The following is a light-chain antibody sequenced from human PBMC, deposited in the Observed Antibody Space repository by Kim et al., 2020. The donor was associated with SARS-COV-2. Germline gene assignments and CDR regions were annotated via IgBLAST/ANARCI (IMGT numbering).Light chain of an antibody. CDR3: LQHNDYPLT. CDR2: GAS. V-gene: IGKV1-17*01. CDR1: QGIRND. Sequence: ASVGDRATITCRASQGIRNDLSWYQQKPGQAPRGLIYGASSLQSGIPLRFSGSGSGTEFTLTISSLQPEDFATYYCLQHNDYPLTFGGGTKVDIK. J-gene: IGKJ4*01.